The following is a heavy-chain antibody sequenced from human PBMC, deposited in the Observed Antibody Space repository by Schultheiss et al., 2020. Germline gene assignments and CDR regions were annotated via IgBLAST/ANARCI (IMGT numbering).Heavy chain of an antibody. D-gene: IGHD3-3*01. CDR2: IKSKTDGGTT. J-gene: IGHJ4*02. CDR3: TGNYDFWCGYHRFDY. Sequence: GGSLRLSCAASGFTFSDHYMDWVRQAPGKGLEWVGRIKSKTDGGTTDYAAPVKGRFTISRDDSKNTLYLQMNSLKTEDTAVYYCTGNYDFWCGYHRFDYWGQGTLVTVSS. V-gene: IGHV3-15*01. CDR1: GFTFSDHY.